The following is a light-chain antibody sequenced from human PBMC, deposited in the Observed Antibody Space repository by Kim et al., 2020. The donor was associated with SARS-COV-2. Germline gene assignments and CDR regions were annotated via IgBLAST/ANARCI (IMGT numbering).Light chain of an antibody. CDR2: GVS. Sequence: DIQMTQSPSYLSASVGDRVTITCRASQTIATYLNWYQQKPGTVPKLLIYGVSTLQTGVPSRFSGSGSGTTFTLTISSLQPEDSATYYCQQSFTTPSCTFGQGTKVDIK. CDR3: QQSFTTPSCT. CDR1: QTIATY. J-gene: IGKJ2*02. V-gene: IGKV1-39*01.